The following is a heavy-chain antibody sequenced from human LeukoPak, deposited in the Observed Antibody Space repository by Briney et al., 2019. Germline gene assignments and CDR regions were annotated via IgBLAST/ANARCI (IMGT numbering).Heavy chain of an antibody. D-gene: IGHD4-17*01. CDR2: ISSSSSTI. V-gene: IGHV3-48*01. J-gene: IGHJ4*02. CDR1: GFTFSSHS. Sequence: GGSLRLSCAASGFTFSSHSMNWVRQAPGKGLEWVSYISSSSSTIYYADSVKGRFTISRDNAKNSLYLQMNSLRAEDTAVYYCATVSTTVTNLFDSWGQGTLVTVSS. CDR3: ATVSTTVTNLFDS.